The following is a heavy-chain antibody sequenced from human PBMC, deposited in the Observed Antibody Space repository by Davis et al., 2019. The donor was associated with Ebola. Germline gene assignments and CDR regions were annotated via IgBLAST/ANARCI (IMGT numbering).Heavy chain of an antibody. D-gene: IGHD1-26*01. Sequence: PGGSLRLSCAASGFTFSSYAMHWVRQAPGKGLEWVAVISYDGSNKYYADSVKGRFTISRDNSKNTLYLQMNSLIAEDTAVYYCARVWGVRGSYSDHFDHWGQGILVTVSS. CDR1: GFTFSSYA. V-gene: IGHV3-30*14. J-gene: IGHJ4*02. CDR2: ISYDGSNK. CDR3: ARVWGVRGSYSDHFDH.